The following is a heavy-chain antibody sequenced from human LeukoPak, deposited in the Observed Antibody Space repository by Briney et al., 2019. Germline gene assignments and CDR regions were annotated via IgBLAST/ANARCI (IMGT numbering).Heavy chain of an antibody. CDR3: AKGSLSGDYIPAIDNYFDH. CDR2: LSASGSST. CDR1: GFTFSSYA. D-gene: IGHD4-17*01. Sequence: GGSLRLSCAASGFTFSSYAMSWVRQAPGKGLEWVSSLSASGSSTSYADSVKGRVTISRDNSKNTLYLQMNSLRADDTAVYYCAKGSLSGDYIPAIDNYFDHWGQGTLVTVSS. J-gene: IGHJ4*02. V-gene: IGHV3-23*01.